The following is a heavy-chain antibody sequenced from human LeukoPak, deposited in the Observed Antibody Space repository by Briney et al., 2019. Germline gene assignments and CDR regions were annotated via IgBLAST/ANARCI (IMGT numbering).Heavy chain of an antibody. CDR1: GFTFSSHA. V-gene: IGHV3-23*01. D-gene: IGHD2-15*01. CDR3: ARGTGGSCYSACNY. J-gene: IGHJ4*02. Sequence: PGGSLRLSCAASGFTFSSHAMSWVRQAPGKGLEWVSTFCGDSNRTFYAGSVKGRFTISRDNSKNTLYLQMNSLRAEDTAMYYCARGTGGSCYSACNYWGQGTLVTVSS. CDR2: FCGDSNRT.